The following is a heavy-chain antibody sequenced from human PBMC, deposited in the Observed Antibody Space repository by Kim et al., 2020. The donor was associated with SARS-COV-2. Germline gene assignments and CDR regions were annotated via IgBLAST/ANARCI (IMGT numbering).Heavy chain of an antibody. D-gene: IGHD2-15*01. CDR3: ARDGPQGCSGGSCYRARYYFDY. Sequence: SETLSLTCTVSGGSISSGDYYWSWIRQPPGKGLEWIGYIYYSGSTYYNPSLKSRVTISVDTSKNQFSLKLSSVTAADTAVYYCARDGPQGCSGGSCYRARYYFDYWGQGTLVTVSS. V-gene: IGHV4-30-4*01. CDR1: GGSISSGDYY. CDR2: IYYSGST. J-gene: IGHJ4*02.